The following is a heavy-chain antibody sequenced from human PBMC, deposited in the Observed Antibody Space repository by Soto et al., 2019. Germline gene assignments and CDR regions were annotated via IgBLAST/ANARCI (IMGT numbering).Heavy chain of an antibody. CDR3: AREGSLEYCSSTSCYKGSDYYYGMDV. Sequence: GGSLRLSCAASGFTFSSYAMHWVRQAPGKGLEWVAVISYDGSNKYYADSVKGRFTISRDNSKNTLYPQMNSLRAEDTAVYYCAREGSLEYCSSTSCYKGSDYYYGMDVWGQGTTVTVSS. V-gene: IGHV3-30-3*01. D-gene: IGHD2-2*02. CDR1: GFTFSSYA. CDR2: ISYDGSNK. J-gene: IGHJ6*02.